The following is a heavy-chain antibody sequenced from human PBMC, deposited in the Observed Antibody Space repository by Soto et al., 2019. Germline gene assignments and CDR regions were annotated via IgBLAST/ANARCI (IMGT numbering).Heavy chain of an antibody. CDR1: GDSFSTFT. CDR3: ATTRDLTSWGAFDY. Sequence: QVQLVQSGAEVKRPGSSVRVSCKASGDSFSTFTLTWMRQAPGQGLGWMGGIVPIFQTANYARKFQGRLTLTADESTTTAYMELSSLLSEDTAMYFCATTRDLTSWGAFDYWGQGTLVTVS. D-gene: IGHD3-16*01. CDR2: IVPIFQTA. V-gene: IGHV1-69*01. J-gene: IGHJ4*02.